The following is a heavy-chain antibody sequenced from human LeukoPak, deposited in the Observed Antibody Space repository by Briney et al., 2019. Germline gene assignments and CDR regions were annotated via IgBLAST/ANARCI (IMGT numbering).Heavy chain of an antibody. J-gene: IGHJ6*03. D-gene: IGHD3-9*01. CDR3: ARAWVGDVLTAYTHYYCYYYMDV. CDR1: GYTFTKYG. Sequence: ASVKVSCKASGYTFTKYGITWVRQAPGQGLEWMGWISGYDDYTSYAQKFQDRVAMTTDTSTTTAYMELRSLRSDDTAIYYCARAWVGDVLTAYTHYYCYYYMDVWGKGTTVIVSS. CDR2: ISGYDDYT. V-gene: IGHV1-18*01.